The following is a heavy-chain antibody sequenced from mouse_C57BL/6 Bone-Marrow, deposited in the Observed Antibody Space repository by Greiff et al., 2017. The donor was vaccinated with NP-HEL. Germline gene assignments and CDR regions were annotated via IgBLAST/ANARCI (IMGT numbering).Heavy chain of an antibody. V-gene: IGHV1-63*01. CDR2: IYPGGGYT. CDR3: ALDSSGYRAMDY. J-gene: IGHJ4*01. CDR1: GYTFTNYW. D-gene: IGHD3-2*02. Sequence: VQLQQSGAELVRPGTSVKMSCKASGYTFTNYWIGWAKQRPGHGLEWIGDIYPGGGYTNYNEKFKGKATLTADKSSSTAYLQFSSLTSEDAAIDYCALDSSGYRAMDYWGQGTSVTVSS.